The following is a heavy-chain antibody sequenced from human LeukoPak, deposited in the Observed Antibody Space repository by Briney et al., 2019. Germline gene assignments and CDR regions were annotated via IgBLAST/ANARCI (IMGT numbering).Heavy chain of an antibody. D-gene: IGHD3-3*01. V-gene: IGHV4-34*01. CDR2: INHSGST. J-gene: IGHJ3*02. Sequence: KASETLSLTCAVYGGSFSGYYWSWIRQPPGKGLEWIGEINHSGSTNYNPSLKSRVTISVDTSKNQFSLKLSSMSAADTAVYYCVRDFDAWSAIDIWGQGTMVTVSS. CDR3: VRDFDAWSAIDI. CDR1: GGSFSGYY.